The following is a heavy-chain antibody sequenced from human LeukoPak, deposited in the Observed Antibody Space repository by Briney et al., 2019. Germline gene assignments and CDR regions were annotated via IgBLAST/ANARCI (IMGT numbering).Heavy chain of an antibody. Sequence: KSSETLSLTCTVSGGSISSSSYYWGWIRQPPGKGLEWIGSIYYSGSTYYNPSLKSRVTISVDTSKNQFSLKLSSVTAADTAVYYCARGNPPRAHPYSSGWYWWFDPWGQGTLVTVSS. D-gene: IGHD6-19*01. V-gene: IGHV4-39*01. CDR3: ARGNPPRAHPYSSGWYWWFDP. J-gene: IGHJ5*02. CDR2: IYYSGST. CDR1: GGSISSSSYY.